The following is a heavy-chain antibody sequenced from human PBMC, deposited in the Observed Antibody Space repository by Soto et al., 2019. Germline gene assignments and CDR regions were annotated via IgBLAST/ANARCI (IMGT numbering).Heavy chain of an antibody. CDR1: GYTFTGYY. J-gene: IGHJ6*03. CDR3: AWAIVVVPAGYYMDV. Sequence: ASVKVSCKASGYTFTGYYMHWVRQAPGQGLEWMGWINPNSGGTNYAQKFQGWVTMTRDTSISTAYMELSRLRSDDTAVYYCAWAIVVVPAGYYMDVWGKGTTVTVSS. V-gene: IGHV1-2*04. D-gene: IGHD2-2*01. CDR2: INPNSGGT.